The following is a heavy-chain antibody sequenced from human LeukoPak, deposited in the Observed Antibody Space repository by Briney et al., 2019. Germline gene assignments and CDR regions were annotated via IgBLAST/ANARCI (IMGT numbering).Heavy chain of an antibody. V-gene: IGHV3-7*03. CDR3: ARAFESWGSYGMDV. Sequence: GGSLRLSCAASGFTFSSYWMSWVRQAPGEGLEWVAKINQDGTEKAYVDSVRGRFTISRDNAKNSLFLQMNSLRAEDTAVYYCARAFESWGSYGMDVWGQGTTVTVSS. CDR2: INQDGTEK. D-gene: IGHD7-27*01. CDR1: GFTFSSYW. J-gene: IGHJ6*02.